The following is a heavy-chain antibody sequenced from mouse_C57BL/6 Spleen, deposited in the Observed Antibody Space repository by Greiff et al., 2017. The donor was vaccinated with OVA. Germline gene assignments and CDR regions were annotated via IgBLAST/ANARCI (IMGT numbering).Heavy chain of an antibody. Sequence: VQLQQPGAELVKPGASVKMSCKASGYTFTSYWITWVKQRPGQGLEWIGDIYPGSGSTNYNEKFKSKATLTVDTSSSTAYMQLSSLTSEDSAVYYCARKGAAKTAHYFDYWGQGTTLTVSS. CDR2: IYPGSGST. V-gene: IGHV1-55*01. J-gene: IGHJ2*01. CDR1: GYTFTSYW. D-gene: IGHD3-2*01. CDR3: ARKGAAKTAHYFDY.